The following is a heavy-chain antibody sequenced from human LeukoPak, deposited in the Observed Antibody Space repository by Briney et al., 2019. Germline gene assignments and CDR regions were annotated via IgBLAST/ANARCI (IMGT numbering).Heavy chain of an antibody. D-gene: IGHD2/OR15-2a*01. CDR3: GRQTTLTAVDY. CDR1: GYSFTSYW. J-gene: IGHJ4*02. V-gene: IGHV5-10-1*01. CDR2: IDPSDSYT. Sequence: PGESLRISCKGSGYSFTSYWISWVRQMPGEGLEWMGRIDPSDSYTDYSPSFQGHVTISADKSISTAYLQWSSLKASDTAVYYCGRQTTLTAVDYWGQGTLVTVSS.